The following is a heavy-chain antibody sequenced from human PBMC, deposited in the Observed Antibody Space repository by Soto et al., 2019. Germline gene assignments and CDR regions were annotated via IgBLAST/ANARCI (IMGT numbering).Heavy chain of an antibody. CDR3: AKEYGDYFYYGVDV. CDR1: AFTFSSYA. D-gene: IGHD4-17*01. V-gene: IGHV3-23*01. J-gene: IGHJ6*02. CDR2: ISGGGSNT. Sequence: EVQLLESGGGLVQPGGSLRLSCAASAFTFSSYAMSWVRQAPGKGLEWVSAISGGGSNTYYADSVKGRFTISRDNSKNTLYLQMNSLRVEDTAVYFCAKEYGDYFYYGVDVWGQGTTVTVSS.